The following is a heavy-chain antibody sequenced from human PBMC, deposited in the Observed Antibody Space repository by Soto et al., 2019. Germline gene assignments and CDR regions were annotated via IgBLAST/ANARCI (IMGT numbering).Heavy chain of an antibody. CDR3: ARALVWDINDY. Sequence: ASVKVSCKASGYTFTTYRIHWVRQAPGQGLEWMGVINPSDGGTTYAQKFQGRVTMTRDTSTSTVYMDLSSLRSDDTAVYHCARALVWDINDYWGQGTRVTVSS. V-gene: IGHV1-46*03. J-gene: IGHJ4*02. CDR2: INPSDGGT. CDR1: GYTFTTYR. D-gene: IGHD1-26*01.